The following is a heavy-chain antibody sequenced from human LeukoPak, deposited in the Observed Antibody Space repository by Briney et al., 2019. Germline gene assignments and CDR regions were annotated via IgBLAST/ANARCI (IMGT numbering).Heavy chain of an antibody. Sequence: GRSLRLSCAASGFTFDDYAMHWVRQAPGKGLEWVSGISWNSGSIGYADSVKGRFTISRDNAKNSLYLQMNSLRAEDTAVYYCARDGGYSNYDYYFDYWGQGTLVTVSS. CDR3: ARDGGYSNYDYYFDY. CDR1: GFTFDDYA. CDR2: ISWNSGSI. J-gene: IGHJ4*02. D-gene: IGHD4-11*01. V-gene: IGHV3-9*01.